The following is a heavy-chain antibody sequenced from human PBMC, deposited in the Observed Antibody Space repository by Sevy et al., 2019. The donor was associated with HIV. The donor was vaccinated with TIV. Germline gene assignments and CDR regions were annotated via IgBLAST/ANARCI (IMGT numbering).Heavy chain of an antibody. D-gene: IGHD1-1*01. CDR2: ISNSGAGT. J-gene: IGHJ5*01. V-gene: IGHV3-23*01. CDR3: GKRRTTGMTDWFDS. Sequence: GGSLRLSCAASGFTFSDYGMTWVRQAPGKGLECVSSISNSGAGTYYAYSVKGRFIISRDNSKNSVYLQMNSLRAEDTALYYGGKRRTTGMTDWFDSWGQVTLVTVSS. CDR1: GFTFSDYG.